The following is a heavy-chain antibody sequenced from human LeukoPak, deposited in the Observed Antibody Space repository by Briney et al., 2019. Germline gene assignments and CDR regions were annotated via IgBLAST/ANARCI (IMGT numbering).Heavy chain of an antibody. CDR3: ARVLFHSLAVFDY. J-gene: IGHJ4*02. CDR1: GFSFSHHA. Sequence: PGGSLRLSCAASGFSFSHHAMHWVRQAPGKGLEWVAVISYDGSSKYYADSVKGRFTVSRDNSKSTLYLQMNSLRAEDTAVYYCARVLFHSLAVFDYWGQGTLVTVSS. CDR2: ISYDGSSK. D-gene: IGHD2/OR15-2a*01. V-gene: IGHV3-30-3*01.